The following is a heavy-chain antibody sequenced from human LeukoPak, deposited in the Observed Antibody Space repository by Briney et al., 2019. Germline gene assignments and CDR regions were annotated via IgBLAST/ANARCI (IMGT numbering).Heavy chain of an antibody. J-gene: IGHJ4*02. V-gene: IGHV7-4-1*02. CDR3: ARSVVRTTVTVLGY. D-gene: IGHD4-17*01. CDR1: GYTFTSYA. CDR2: INTNTGNP. Sequence: ASVKVSCEASGYTFTSYAMNWVRQAPGQGLEWMGWINTNTGNPTYAQGFTGRFVFSLDTSVSTAYLQISSLKAEDTAVYYCARSVVRTTVTVLGYWGQGTLVTVSS.